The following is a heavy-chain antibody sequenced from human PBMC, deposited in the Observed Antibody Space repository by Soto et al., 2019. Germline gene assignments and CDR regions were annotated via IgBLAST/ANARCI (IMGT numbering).Heavy chain of an antibody. CDR1: GFTFSSYG. D-gene: IGHD1-26*01. J-gene: IGHJ5*02. Sequence: GGSLRLSCAASGFTFSSYGMHWVRQAPGKGLEWVAVIWYDGSNKYYADSVKGRFTISRDNSKNTLYLQMNSLRAEDTAVYYCARDNHHGLGATTGRVWFDPWGQGTLVTVSA. V-gene: IGHV3-33*01. CDR2: IWYDGSNK. CDR3: ARDNHHGLGATTGRVWFDP.